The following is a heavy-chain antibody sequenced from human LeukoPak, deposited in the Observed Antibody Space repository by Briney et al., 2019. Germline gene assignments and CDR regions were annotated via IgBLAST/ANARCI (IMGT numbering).Heavy chain of an antibody. V-gene: IGHV4-39*02. CDR1: GGSIGATTFY. CDR3: ARDNDGDYDAFDI. D-gene: IGHD4-17*01. Sequence: SETLSLTCTVSGGSIGATTFYWGWIRQPPGKGLEWIGSIYYSGSPYYNPSLKSRLTISVETSKNQFSLKLDSVTATDTAVYYCARDNDGDYDAFDIWGQGTMVTVSS. CDR2: IYYSGSP. J-gene: IGHJ3*02.